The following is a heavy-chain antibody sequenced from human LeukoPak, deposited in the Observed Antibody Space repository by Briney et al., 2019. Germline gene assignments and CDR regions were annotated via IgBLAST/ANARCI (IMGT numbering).Heavy chain of an antibody. CDR2: INHSGST. V-gene: IGHV4-34*01. CDR3: AREYAD. Sequence: SETLSLTCAVYGGSFSGYYWSWIRQPPGKGLEWIGEINHSGSTNYNPSLKSRVTISVDTSKNQFSLKLSSVTAADTAVYYCAREYADWGQGTLITVSS. D-gene: IGHD2/OR15-2a*01. CDR1: GGSFSGYY. J-gene: IGHJ4*02.